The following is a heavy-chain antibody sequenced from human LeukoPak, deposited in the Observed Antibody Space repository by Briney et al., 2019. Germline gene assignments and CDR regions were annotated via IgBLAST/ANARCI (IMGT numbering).Heavy chain of an antibody. J-gene: IGHJ4*02. CDR3: VRRVQGDYYGSVSPIDY. Sequence: SETLSLTCTVSGDSINSRSHYWGLVRQPPGKGLEWIGIIYYSGSTYYNPSLNSRVTISIDTSKSQLSLTLRSVTAADTAVYYCVRRVQGDYYGSVSPIDYWGQGTLVTVSS. CDR2: IYYSGST. CDR1: GDSINSRSHY. D-gene: IGHD3-10*01. V-gene: IGHV4-39*01.